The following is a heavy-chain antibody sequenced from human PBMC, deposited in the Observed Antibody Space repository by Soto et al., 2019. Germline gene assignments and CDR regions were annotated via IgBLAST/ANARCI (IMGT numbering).Heavy chain of an antibody. J-gene: IGHJ6*02. CDR3: ARTYYYDSSGSNYGMDV. CDR2: IWYDGSNK. CDR1: GFTFSSYG. V-gene: IGHV3-33*01. D-gene: IGHD3-22*01. Sequence: GGSLRRSCAASGFTFSSYGMHWVRPASGKGLEWVAVIWYDGSNKYYADSVKGRFTISRDNSKNTLYLQMNSLRAEDTAVYYCARTYYYDSSGSNYGMDVWGQGTTVTVSS.